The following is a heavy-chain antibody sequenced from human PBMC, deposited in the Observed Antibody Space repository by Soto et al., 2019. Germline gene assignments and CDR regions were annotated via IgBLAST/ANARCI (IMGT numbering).Heavy chain of an antibody. CDR2: IFPIFGTA. V-gene: IGHV1-69*01. D-gene: IGHD3-3*01. Sequence: QVQLVQSGAEVKKPGSSVKVSCKASGGTFSSYAISWVRQAPGQGLEWMGGIFPIFGTANYAQKFQGRVTITEDEATSTADMELSSLRSEDTAVYYCAREVEFLEWLTRHRPLYYYGMDVWGQGTTVTVSS. CDR3: AREVEFLEWLTRHRPLYYYGMDV. CDR1: GGTFSSYA. J-gene: IGHJ6*02.